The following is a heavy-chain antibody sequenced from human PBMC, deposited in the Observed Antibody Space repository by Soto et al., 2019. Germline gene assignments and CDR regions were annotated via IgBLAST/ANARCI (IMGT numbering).Heavy chain of an antibody. CDR3: GRASTSGTTRTFCDN. CDR1: GFTFSSYA. Sequence: EVQLVESGGGLVQPGGSLRLSCAASGFTFSSYAMHWVRQAPGKGLEYVSSISANGGTTYYANSVNGRFTVSRDNSKNTVYLQMGSLRAEDMAVYYCGRASTSGTTRTFCDNWGQGTLVTVSS. J-gene: IGHJ4*02. D-gene: IGHD1-7*01. CDR2: ISANGGTT. V-gene: IGHV3-64*01.